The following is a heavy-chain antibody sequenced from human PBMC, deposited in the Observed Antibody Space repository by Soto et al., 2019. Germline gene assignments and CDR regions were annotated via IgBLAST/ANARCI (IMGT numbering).Heavy chain of an antibody. CDR3: VKEKSVMNSGYDALDI. J-gene: IGHJ3*02. D-gene: IGHD5-12*01. Sequence: EVQLVESGGGLVQPGGSLRLSCAASGFAFKSYEMDWVRQAPGKGLDWVAYIKSGASTIFYSDSVKGRFTISRDDAQNLLYLEMNSLPAEDTAVYYCVKEKSVMNSGYDALDIWGQGTMVTVA. V-gene: IGHV3-48*03. CDR1: GFAFKSYE. CDR2: IKSGASTI.